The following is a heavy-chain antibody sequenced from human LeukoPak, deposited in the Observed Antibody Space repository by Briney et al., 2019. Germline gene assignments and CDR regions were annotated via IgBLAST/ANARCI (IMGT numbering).Heavy chain of an antibody. J-gene: IGHJ4*02. D-gene: IGHD3-3*01. V-gene: IGHV1-18*04. Sequence: ASVKVSCKASGYTFTGYYMHWVRQAPGQGLEWMGWISAYNGNTNYAQKLQGRVTMTTDTSTSTAYMELRSLRSDDTAVYYCARGSAIFGVAVFDYWGQGTLVTVSS. CDR3: ARGSAIFGVAVFDY. CDR2: ISAYNGNT. CDR1: GYTFTGYY.